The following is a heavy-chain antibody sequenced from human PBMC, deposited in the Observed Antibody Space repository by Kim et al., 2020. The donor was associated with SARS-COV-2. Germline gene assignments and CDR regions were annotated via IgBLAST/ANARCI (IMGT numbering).Heavy chain of an antibody. J-gene: IGHJ6*02. CDR1: GFTFGDYA. Sequence: GRSLRLSCSASGFTFGDYALTWYRQAPGQRLEWVGFVRTETYRATTRYAASVEGRFTISRDDSNSIAYLQMDSLKIEDTAVYYCARDRSSSVVADVWGQGTTVTVSS. CDR2: VRTETYRATT. V-gene: IGHV3-49*03. CDR3: ARDRSSSVVADV. D-gene: IGHD2-15*01.